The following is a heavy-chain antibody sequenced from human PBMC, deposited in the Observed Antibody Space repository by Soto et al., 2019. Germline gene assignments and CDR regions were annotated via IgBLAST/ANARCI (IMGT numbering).Heavy chain of an antibody. CDR2: MNPNSGNT. Sequence: QVPLVQSGAEVKKPGASVKVSCKASGYTFTSYDINWVRQATGQGLEWMGWMNPNSGNTGYAQKFQGRVTMTRNTSISTAYMELSSLGSEDTAMYYCARVRRLELRWVYFDLWGRGTLVTVSS. CDR3: ARVRRLELRWVYFDL. J-gene: IGHJ2*01. V-gene: IGHV1-8*01. D-gene: IGHD1-7*01. CDR1: GYTFTSYD.